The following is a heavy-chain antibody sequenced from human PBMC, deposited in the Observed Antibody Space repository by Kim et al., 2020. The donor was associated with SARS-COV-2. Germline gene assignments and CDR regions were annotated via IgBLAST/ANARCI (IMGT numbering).Heavy chain of an antibody. Sequence: GGSLRLSCAASGFTFDDYAMHWVRQAPGKGLEWVSLISGDGGSTYYADSVKGRFTISRDNSKNSLYLQMNSLRTEDTALYYCAKDMRYYDILTGYIYYGMDVWGQGTTVTVSS. D-gene: IGHD3-9*01. CDR2: ISGDGGST. V-gene: IGHV3-43*02. CDR1: GFTFDDYA. J-gene: IGHJ6*02. CDR3: AKDMRYYDILTGYIYYGMDV.